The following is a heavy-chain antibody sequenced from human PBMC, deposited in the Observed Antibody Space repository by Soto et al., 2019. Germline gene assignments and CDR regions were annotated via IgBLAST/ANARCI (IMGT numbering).Heavy chain of an antibody. J-gene: IGHJ4*02. CDR3: AKGGFHYDILTGTRGIFDY. D-gene: IGHD3-9*01. V-gene: IGHV3-30*18. CDR2: ISYDGSNK. Sequence: GGSLRLSCAASGFTFSSYGMHGVRQAPGKGLDWVAVISYDGSNKYYADSVKGRFTISRDNSKNTLYLQMNSLRAEDTAVYYCAKGGFHYDILTGTRGIFDYWGQGTLVTVSS. CDR1: GFTFSSYG.